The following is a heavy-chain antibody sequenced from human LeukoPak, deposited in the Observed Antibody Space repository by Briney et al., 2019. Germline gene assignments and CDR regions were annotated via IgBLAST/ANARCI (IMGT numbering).Heavy chain of an antibody. Sequence: SVKVSCTASGGTFSSYAISWVRQAPGQGLEWMGGIIPIFGTANYAQKFQGRVTITTDESTSTAYMELSSLRSEDTAVYYCARDTASYSSSYQGYNWFDPWGQGTLVTVSS. CDR3: ARDTASYSSSYQGYNWFDP. V-gene: IGHV1-69*05. J-gene: IGHJ5*02. D-gene: IGHD6-6*01. CDR2: IIPIFGTA. CDR1: GGTFSSYA.